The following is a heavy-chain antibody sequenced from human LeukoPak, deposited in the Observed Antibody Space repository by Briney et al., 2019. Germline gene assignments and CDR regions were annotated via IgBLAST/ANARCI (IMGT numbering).Heavy chain of an antibody. Sequence: GASVKVSCKASGYTFTGYYMHWVRQAPGQGLEWMGWINPNSGGTNYAQKFQGRVTMTRDTSVSTAYTELSRLRSDDTAVYYCARMERDTAYGMDVWGQGTTVTVSS. CDR1: GYTFTGYY. CDR3: ARMERDTAYGMDV. D-gene: IGHD5-18*01. CDR2: INPNSGGT. V-gene: IGHV1-2*02. J-gene: IGHJ6*02.